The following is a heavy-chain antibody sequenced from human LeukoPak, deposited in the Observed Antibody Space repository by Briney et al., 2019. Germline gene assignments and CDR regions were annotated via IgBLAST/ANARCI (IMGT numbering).Heavy chain of an antibody. J-gene: IGHJ4*02. CDR1: GFTFSSYA. CDR2: ISGSGGST. V-gene: IGHV3-23*01. CDR3: AKFLGSGYHHSDY. Sequence: PGGSLRLSCAASGFTFSSYAMSWVRQAPGKGLEWVSAISGSGGSTYYADSVKGRFTISRDDSKNTLYLQMNSLRAEDTAVYYCAKFLGSGYHHSDYWGQGTLVTVSS. D-gene: IGHD5-12*01.